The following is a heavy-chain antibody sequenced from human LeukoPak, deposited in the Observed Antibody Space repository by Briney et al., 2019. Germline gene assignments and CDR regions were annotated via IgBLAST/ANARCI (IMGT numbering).Heavy chain of an antibody. D-gene: IGHD3-10*01. CDR3: ARDEGGRHYYGSGSRVY. CDR2: IYTSGST. J-gene: IGHJ4*02. Sequence: SETLSLTCTVSGGSISSYYWSWIRQPAGKGLEWIGRIYTSGSTYYNPSLKSRVTISIDTSRNQFSLKLSSVTAADTAVYFCARDEGGRHYYGSGSRVYWGQGTLVIVSS. CDR1: GGSISSYY. V-gene: IGHV4-4*07.